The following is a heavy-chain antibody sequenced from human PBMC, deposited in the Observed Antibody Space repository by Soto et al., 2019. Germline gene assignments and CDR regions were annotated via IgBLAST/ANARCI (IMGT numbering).Heavy chain of an antibody. CDR1: GGSFSGYY. D-gene: IGHD4-17*01. CDR2: IHPSGST. Sequence: SETLSLTCAVYGGSFSGYYWTWIRQPPGKGLEWIGEIHPSGSTNYNPSLKSRVTISVDTSKNQFSLKLSSVTAADTAVYYCARDSGHDYGYYYGMDVWGQGTTVTVSS. V-gene: IGHV4-34*01. CDR3: ARDSGHDYGYYYGMDV. J-gene: IGHJ6*02.